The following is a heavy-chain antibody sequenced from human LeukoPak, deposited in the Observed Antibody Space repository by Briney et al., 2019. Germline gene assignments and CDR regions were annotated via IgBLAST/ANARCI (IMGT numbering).Heavy chain of an antibody. V-gene: IGHV1-18*01. CDR1: GYTFNSYG. D-gene: IGHD3-3*01. J-gene: IGHJ6*02. Sequence: ASVKVSCKASGYTFNSYGISWVRQAPGQGLEWMGWVSAYSGNTNYAQNLRGRVTMTTDTSTSTAYMELRSLRSDDTAVYYCARDDLYYDFWSGYYGDYYGMDVWGQGTTVTVSS. CDR3: ARDDLYYDFWSGYYGDYYGMDV. CDR2: VSAYSGNT.